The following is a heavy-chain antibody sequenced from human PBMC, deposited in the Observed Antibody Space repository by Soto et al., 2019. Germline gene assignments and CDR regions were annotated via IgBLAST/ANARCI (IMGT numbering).Heavy chain of an antibody. J-gene: IGHJ4*02. CDR3: ARASTGYYPAHFFDY. Sequence: SETLSLTCTVSGGSISSYYWSWIRQPPGKGLEWIGYIYYSGSTNYNPSLKSRVTISVDTSKNQFSLKLSSVTAADTAVYYCARASTGYYPAHFFDYWGQGTQVTVSS. V-gene: IGHV4-59*01. D-gene: IGHD3-9*01. CDR1: GGSISSYY. CDR2: IYYSGST.